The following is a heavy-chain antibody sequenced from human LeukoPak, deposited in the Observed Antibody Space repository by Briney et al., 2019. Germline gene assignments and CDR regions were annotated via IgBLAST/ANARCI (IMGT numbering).Heavy chain of an antibody. CDR1: GFTFSSYA. CDR3: ARDVHGGAFDY. V-gene: IGHV3-7*01. CDR2: INQDGSAK. Sequence: GGSLRLSRAASGFTFSSYAMSWVRQAPGKGLEWVANINQDGSAKYYVDSVKGRFTFSRDNAMNSLFLQMNSLRAEDTAVYYCARDVHGGAFDYWGQGTLVTVSS. J-gene: IGHJ4*02. D-gene: IGHD4-23*01.